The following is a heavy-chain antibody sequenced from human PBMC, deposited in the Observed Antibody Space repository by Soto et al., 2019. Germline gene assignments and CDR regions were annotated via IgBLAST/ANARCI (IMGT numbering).Heavy chain of an antibody. V-gene: IGHV3-23*01. CDR1: GFTFSSYA. Sequence: GGSLRLSCAASGFTFSSYAMSRVRQAPGKGLEWVSAISGSGGSTYYADSVKGRFTISRDNSKNTLYLQMNSLRAEDTAVYYCAKDAVDIVVVVAATPNWFDPWGQGTLVTVSS. CDR3: AKDAVDIVVVVAATPNWFDP. D-gene: IGHD2-15*01. CDR2: ISGSGGST. J-gene: IGHJ5*02.